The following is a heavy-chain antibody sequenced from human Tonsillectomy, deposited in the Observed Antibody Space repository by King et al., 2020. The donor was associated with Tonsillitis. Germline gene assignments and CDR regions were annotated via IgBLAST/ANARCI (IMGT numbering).Heavy chain of an antibody. CDR1: GFAFSSYT. CDR3: ARVLWASVIYHWYFDL. CDR2: ISSSATYI. D-gene: IGHD2/OR15-2a*01. J-gene: IGHJ2*01. Sequence: VQLVESGGGLVKPGGSLRLSCATSGFAFSSYTMTWVRQAPGKGLEWVSSISSSATYIHHADSLKDRFTISRDNTKNSLYLQMNSLRAEDTAVYYCARVLWASVIYHWYFDLCGRGTLVTVSS. V-gene: IGHV3-21*01.